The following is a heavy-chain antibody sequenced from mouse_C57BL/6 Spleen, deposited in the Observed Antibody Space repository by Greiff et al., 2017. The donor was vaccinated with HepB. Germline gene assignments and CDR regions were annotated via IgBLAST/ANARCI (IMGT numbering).Heavy chain of an antibody. CDR1: GYTFTNYT. V-gene: IGHV1-4*01. Sequence: VQRVESGAELARPGASVKMSCKASGYTFTNYTMHWVKQRPGQGLEWIGYINPSSGYTKYNQKFKDKATLTADKSSSTAYMQLSSLTSEDSAVYYCAFYDYDYFDYWGQGTTLTVSS. D-gene: IGHD2-4*01. J-gene: IGHJ2*01. CDR2: INPSSGYT. CDR3: AFYDYDYFDY.